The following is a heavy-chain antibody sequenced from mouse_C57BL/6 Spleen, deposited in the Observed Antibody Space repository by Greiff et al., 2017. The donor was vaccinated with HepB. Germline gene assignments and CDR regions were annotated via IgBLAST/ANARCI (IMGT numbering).Heavy chain of an antibody. CDR1: GYTFTSYW. CDR2: IDPSDSYT. Sequence: VQLQQPGAELVMPGASVKLSCKASGYTFTSYWMHWVKQRPGQGLEWIGEIDPSDSYTNYNQKFKGKSTLTVDKSSSTAYMQLSSLTSEDSAVYYCARRLTTVVASEHYFDYWGQGTTLTVSS. D-gene: IGHD1-1*01. CDR3: ARRLTTVVASEHYFDY. J-gene: IGHJ2*01. V-gene: IGHV1-69*01.